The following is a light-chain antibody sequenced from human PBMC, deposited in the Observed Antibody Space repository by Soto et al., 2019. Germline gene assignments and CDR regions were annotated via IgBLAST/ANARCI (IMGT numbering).Light chain of an antibody. CDR3: QQYGSSPWA. J-gene: IGKJ1*01. CDR1: QTVRNNY. V-gene: IGKV3-20*01. CDR2: DAS. Sequence: EFVLTQSPGTLSLSPVGRATLSCRASQTVRNNYLAWYQQKPGQAPRLLIYDASSRATGIPDRFSGGGSGTDFTLTISSLEPEDSAVYYCQQYGSSPWAFGQGTKVDIK.